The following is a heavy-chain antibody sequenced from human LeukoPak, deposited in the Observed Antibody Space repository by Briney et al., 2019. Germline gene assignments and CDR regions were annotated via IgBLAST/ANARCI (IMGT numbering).Heavy chain of an antibody. CDR1: GFTFSSYG. CDR2: ISNDGSKK. CDR3: AKDRYSYAFEYSDS. Sequence: GGSLRLSCAASGFTFSSYGMHWVRQAPGKGLDWVAVISNDGSKKYYADSVKGRFTISRDNSKNTLSLQVSSLRAEDTAAYYCAKDRYSYAFEYSDSWGQGTLVTVSS. J-gene: IGHJ4*02. V-gene: IGHV3-30*18. D-gene: IGHD5-18*01.